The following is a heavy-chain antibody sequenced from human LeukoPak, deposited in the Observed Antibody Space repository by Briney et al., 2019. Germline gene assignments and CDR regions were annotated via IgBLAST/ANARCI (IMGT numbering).Heavy chain of an antibody. V-gene: IGHV3-9*01. CDR1: GFTFKDYG. Sequence: GGSLRLSCAATGFTFKDYGMHWVRHPPGKGLEWVSSINWNGGRTDYADSVKGRFTISRDNAKNSLYLQLSSLRPEDTAFYYCAKHMRATNTYSFFGLDVWGQGATVTVSS. CDR2: INWNGGRT. CDR3: AKHMRATNTYSFFGLDV. D-gene: IGHD1-26*01. J-gene: IGHJ6*02.